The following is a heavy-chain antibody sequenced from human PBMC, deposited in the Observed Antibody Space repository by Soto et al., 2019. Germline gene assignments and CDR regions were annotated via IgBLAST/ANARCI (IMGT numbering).Heavy chain of an antibody. CDR1: GGSISISSYY. CDR2: IYYSGST. D-gene: IGHD3-22*01. CDR3: ARPKNQYYYDSSGGDY. Sequence: SETLSLTCTVSGGSISISSYYWGWIRQPPGNGLEWMGSIYYSGSTYYNPSLKSRVTISVDTSKNQFSLKLSPVTAADTAVYYCARPKNQYYYDSSGGDYWGQGTLVTVSS. V-gene: IGHV4-39*01. J-gene: IGHJ4*02.